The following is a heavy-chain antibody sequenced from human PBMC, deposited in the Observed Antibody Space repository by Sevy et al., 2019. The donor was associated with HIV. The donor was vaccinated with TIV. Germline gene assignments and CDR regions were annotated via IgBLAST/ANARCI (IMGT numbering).Heavy chain of an antibody. V-gene: IGHV3-7*01. CDR3: GRAMDV. CDR2: IKQDGSEK. CDR1: GFTFSSYW. Sequence: GGSLRLSCAASGFTFSSYWMHWVCQAPGKGLEWVANIKQDGSEKYYVDSVKGRFTISRDNAKNSQYLQMNSLRPEDTAVYYCGRAMDVWGQGTTVTVSS. J-gene: IGHJ6*02.